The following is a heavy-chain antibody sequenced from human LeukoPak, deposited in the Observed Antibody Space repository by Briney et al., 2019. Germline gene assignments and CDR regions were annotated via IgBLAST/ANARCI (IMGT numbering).Heavy chain of an antibody. V-gene: IGHV1-69*13. Sequence: GASVKVSCKASGGTFSSYAISWVRQAPGQGLEWMGGIIPIFGTANYAQKFQGRVTITADESTSTAYMELSSLRSDDTAVYYCARVSPAAAGPIDYWGQGTLVTVSS. D-gene: IGHD6-13*01. CDR1: GGTFSSYA. J-gene: IGHJ4*02. CDR2: IIPIFGTA. CDR3: ARVSPAAAGPIDY.